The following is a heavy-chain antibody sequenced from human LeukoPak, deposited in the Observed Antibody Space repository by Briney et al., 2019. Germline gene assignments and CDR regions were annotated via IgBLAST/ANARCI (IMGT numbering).Heavy chain of an antibody. D-gene: IGHD6-13*01. CDR2: FDPEDGET. J-gene: IGHJ4*02. V-gene: IGHV1-24*01. Sequence: EASVKVSCKVSGYTLTELSMHWVRQAPGKGLEWMGGFDPEDGETIYAQKFQGRVTMTEDTSTDTAYMELSSLRSEDTAVYYCATSYSSSWYPFDYWGQGTLVTVSS. CDR3: ATSYSSSWYPFDY. CDR1: GYTLTELS.